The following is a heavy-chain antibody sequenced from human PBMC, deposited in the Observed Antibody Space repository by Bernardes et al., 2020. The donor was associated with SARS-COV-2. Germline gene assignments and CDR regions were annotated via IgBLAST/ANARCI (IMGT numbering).Heavy chain of an antibody. CDR1: GFTFRRYW. Sequence: GGSLRLSCGASGFTFRRYWMHWVRQAPGKGLVWVSRIDSDGSSTTYADAVKGRFIMSRDNAKNTLYLQMNSLTAEDTAVYYCTREHSDISASYSGTGDFQRRGQGTLVTVSS. J-gene: IGHJ1*01. V-gene: IGHV3-74*01. D-gene: IGHD3-22*01. CDR3: TREHSDISASYSGTGDFQR. CDR2: IDSDGSST.